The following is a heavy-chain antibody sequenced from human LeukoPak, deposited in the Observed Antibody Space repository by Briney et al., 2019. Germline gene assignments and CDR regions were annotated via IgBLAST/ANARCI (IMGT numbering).Heavy chain of an antibody. CDR2: INPNSGGT. D-gene: IGHD4-11*01. CDR1: GYIFTGYY. J-gene: IGHJ6*02. V-gene: IGHV1-2*02. Sequence: ASVKVSCKASGYIFTGYYIHWVRQAPGQGLEWMGWINPNSGGTNYSQKFQGRVTVTRDTSISTAYMELSRLTSDDTAVYYCARVSITTYWNAMDVWGQGTTVTVSS. CDR3: ARVSITTYWNAMDV.